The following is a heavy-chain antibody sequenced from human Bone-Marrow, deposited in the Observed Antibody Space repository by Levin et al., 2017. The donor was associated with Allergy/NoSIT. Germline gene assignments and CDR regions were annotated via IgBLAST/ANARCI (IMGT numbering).Heavy chain of an antibody. CDR2: INYSGTT. Sequence: SETLSLTCTVSGVSISSRSFRWGWIRQPPGKGLEWIGDINYSGTTSYNPSFKSRVTISVDTSKNQFSLRLSSVAAADTAVYFCASTSSGYGHWGQGVLVTVAS. V-gene: IGHV4-39*07. CDR3: ASTSSGYGH. D-gene: IGHD5-12*01. J-gene: IGHJ4*02. CDR1: GVSISSRSFR.